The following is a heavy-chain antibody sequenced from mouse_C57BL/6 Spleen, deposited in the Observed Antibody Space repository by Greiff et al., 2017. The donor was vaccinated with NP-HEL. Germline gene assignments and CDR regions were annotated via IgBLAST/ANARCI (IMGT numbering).Heavy chain of an antibody. CDR2: IDPSDSYT. CDR1: GYTFTSYW. Sequence: VQLQQPGAELVMPGASVKLSCKASGYTFTSYWMHWVKQRPGQGLEWIGEIDPSDSYTNYNQKFKGKSTLTVDKSSSTAYMQLSSLTSEDSAVYYCARWDYGNYEGAWFAYWGQGTLVTVSA. D-gene: IGHD2-1*01. V-gene: IGHV1-69*01. CDR3: ARWDYGNYEGAWFAY. J-gene: IGHJ3*01.